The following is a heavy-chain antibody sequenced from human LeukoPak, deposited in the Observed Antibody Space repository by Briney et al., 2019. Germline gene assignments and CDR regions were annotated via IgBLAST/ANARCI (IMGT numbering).Heavy chain of an antibody. J-gene: IGHJ6*03. CDR2: IYYSGST. CDR3: ARGWSGSYYYYYMDV. Sequence: SETLSLTCTVSGGSISSYYWSWIRQPPGKGLEWIGYIYYSGSTNYNPSLKSRVTISVDTSKNQFSLKLSSVTAADTAVYYCARGWSGSYYYYYMDVWGRGTTVTVSS. V-gene: IGHV4-59*01. D-gene: IGHD3-3*01. CDR1: GGSISSYY.